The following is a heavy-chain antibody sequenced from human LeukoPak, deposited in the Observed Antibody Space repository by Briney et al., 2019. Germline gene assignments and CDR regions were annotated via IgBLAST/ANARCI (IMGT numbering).Heavy chain of an antibody. J-gene: IGHJ4*02. D-gene: IGHD3-22*01. CDR3: ATARGAMIVVGPPDY. CDR1: GYTFTDYY. V-gene: IGHV1-69-2*01. Sequence: ASVKVSCKVSGYTFTDYYMHWVQQAPGKGLEWMGFVDLEAGETIYAEKFQGRVTITADTSTDTAYMELSSLRSEDTAVYYCATARGAMIVVGPPDYWGQGTLVTVSS. CDR2: VDLEAGET.